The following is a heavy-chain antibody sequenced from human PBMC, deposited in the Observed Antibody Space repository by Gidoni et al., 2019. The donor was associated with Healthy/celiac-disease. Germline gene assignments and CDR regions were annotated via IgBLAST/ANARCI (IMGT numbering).Heavy chain of an antibody. V-gene: IGHV3-15*01. Sequence: EVQLVESGGGLVKPGGSLRLSCSASGFTFSNAWMCWVRQAPGKGLELVGRIKSKTDGGTTDYAAPVKGRFTISRDDSKNTLYLQMNSLKTEDTAVYYCTTDTYYYDSSGYYFAFDIWGQGTMVTVSS. D-gene: IGHD3-22*01. CDR3: TTDTYYYDSSGYYFAFDI. CDR2: IKSKTDGGTT. J-gene: IGHJ3*02. CDR1: GFTFSNAW.